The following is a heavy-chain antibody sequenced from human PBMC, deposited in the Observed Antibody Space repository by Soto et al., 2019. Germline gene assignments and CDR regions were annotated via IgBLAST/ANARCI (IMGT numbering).Heavy chain of an antibody. Sequence: SETLSLTCTVSGDSISSNTNYWSWIRQPPGEGLEWIGFISYSGTTSYSPSLKSRVAISLDTSKNQFSLKLSSVTAADTAVYYCARHTPAISISDHWGQGTLVTVSS. D-gene: IGHD2-15*01. CDR3: ARHTPAISISDH. CDR1: GDSISSNTNY. CDR2: ISYSGTT. V-gene: IGHV4-39*01. J-gene: IGHJ4*02.